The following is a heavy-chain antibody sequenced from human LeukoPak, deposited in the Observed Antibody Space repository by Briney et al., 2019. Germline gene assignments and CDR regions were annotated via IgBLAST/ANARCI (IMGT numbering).Heavy chain of an antibody. CDR1: GFTVNSNY. Sequence: GGSLGLSCAASGFTVNSNYMSWVRQAPGKGLERVSIIYKDGRTYYADSVKGRFTISRDNPRNMLYLQMNSLRAEDTAVYYCARDVNSYAHCGHWGQGTLVTVSS. V-gene: IGHV3-53*01. J-gene: IGHJ4*02. CDR2: IYKDGRT. D-gene: IGHD5-18*01. CDR3: ARDVNSYAHCGH.